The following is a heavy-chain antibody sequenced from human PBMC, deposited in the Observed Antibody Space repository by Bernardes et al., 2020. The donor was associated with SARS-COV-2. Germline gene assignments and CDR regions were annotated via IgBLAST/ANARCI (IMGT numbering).Heavy chain of an antibody. CDR2: ISSNGVST. Sequence: GGTLRLSCRASGFTFNSHAMHWVRQAPGKGLKCVSGISSNGVSTTYADSVKGRVTISRDNFKNTLYLQMDSLRPEDMAVYYCARAQFSGWDPYYGRDAWGQGTTVTVSS. D-gene: IGHD6-19*01. CDR3: ARAQFSGWDPYYGRDA. J-gene: IGHJ6*02. CDR1: GFTFNSHA. V-gene: IGHV3-64*02.